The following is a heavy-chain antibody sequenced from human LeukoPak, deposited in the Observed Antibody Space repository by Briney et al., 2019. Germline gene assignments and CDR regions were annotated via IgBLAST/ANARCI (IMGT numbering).Heavy chain of an antibody. Sequence: PGGSLRLSCAASGXTFNAYSMNWVRQAPGKGLEWVSYISSGGTTKYYADSVKGRFTISRDDAKNSLYLQMYSLRDEDTAVYYCARGVTSSGSYDLFDPWGQGALVTVSS. V-gene: IGHV3-48*02. CDR3: ARGVTSSGSYDLFDP. J-gene: IGHJ5*02. CDR2: ISSGGTTK. D-gene: IGHD1-26*01. CDR1: GXTFNAYS.